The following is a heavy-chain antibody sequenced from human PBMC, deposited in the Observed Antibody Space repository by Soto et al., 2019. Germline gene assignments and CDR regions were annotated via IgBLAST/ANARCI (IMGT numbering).Heavy chain of an antibody. CDR1: GGTFSSYA. V-gene: IGHV1-69*12. CDR3: ARPSGYSSGWSFDY. Sequence: QVQLVQSGAEVKKPGSSVKVSCKASGGTFSSYAISWVRQAPGQGLEWMGGIIPIFGTANYAQKFQGRVTXIAPEXXSTAYMELSSMRSEDTAVYYCARPSGYSSGWSFDYWGQGTLVTVSS. D-gene: IGHD6-19*01. J-gene: IGHJ4*02. CDR2: IIPIFGTA.